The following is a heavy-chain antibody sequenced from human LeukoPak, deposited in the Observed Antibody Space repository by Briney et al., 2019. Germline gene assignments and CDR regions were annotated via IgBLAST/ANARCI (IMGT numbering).Heavy chain of an antibody. V-gene: IGHV3-21*01. CDR2: ISSSSSYI. Sequence: GGSLRLSCAASGFTFSAYGMNWVRQAPGKGLEWVSFISSSSSYIYYADSVKGRFTISRDNAKNSLYLQMNSLRAEDTAVYYCARDRQQLILGWFDPWGQGTLVTVSS. D-gene: IGHD6-13*01. CDR1: GFTFSAYG. J-gene: IGHJ5*02. CDR3: ARDRQQLILGWFDP.